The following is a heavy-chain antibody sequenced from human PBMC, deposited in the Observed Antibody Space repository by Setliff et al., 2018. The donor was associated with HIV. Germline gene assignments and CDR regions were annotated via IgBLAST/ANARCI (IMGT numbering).Heavy chain of an antibody. V-gene: IGHV1-24*01. D-gene: IGHD4-17*01. J-gene: IGHJ4*02. CDR1: GYTLTELS. CDR3: ARSPGDYLFDY. Sequence: ASVKVSCKVSGYTLTELSMHWVRQAPGKGLEWMGGFDPEDGETIYAQKFQGRVTITRDASASKAYMELSSLRSEDTAVYYCARSPGDYLFDYWGQGTLVTVSS. CDR2: FDPEDGET.